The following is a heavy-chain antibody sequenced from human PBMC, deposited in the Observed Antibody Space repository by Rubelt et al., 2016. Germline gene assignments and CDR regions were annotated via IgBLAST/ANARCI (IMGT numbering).Heavy chain of an antibody. CDR1: GYTFTSYA. J-gene: IGHJ4*02. Sequence: QVQLVQSGAEVKKPGASVKVSCKASGYTFTSYAMHWVRQAPGQRLEWMGWINAGNGNTKYSQKFRGRGTITRDTAAGTAYMGLSSLRSEDTAGYYCARESSSGWYIDYRGQGTLVTVSS. D-gene: IGHD6-19*01. CDR2: INAGNGNT. V-gene: IGHV1-3*01. CDR3: ARESSSGWYIDY.